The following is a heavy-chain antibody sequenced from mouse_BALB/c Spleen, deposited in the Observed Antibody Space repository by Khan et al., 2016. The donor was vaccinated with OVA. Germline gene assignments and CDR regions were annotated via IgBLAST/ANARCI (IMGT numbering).Heavy chain of an antibody. V-gene: IGHV2-2*02. CDR3: ARKAIYYGNPGTMDY. CDR2: IWSGGST. J-gene: IGHJ4*01. Sequence: QVQLKELGPGLVQPSQSLSITCTVSGFSLTSYGVHWVRQSPGKGLEWLGVIWSGGSTDYNAVFISRLSISKDNSKSQVFFKMNSLQANDTAIYYCARKAIYYGNPGTMDYWGQGTSVTVSS. CDR1: GFSLTSYG. D-gene: IGHD2-1*01.